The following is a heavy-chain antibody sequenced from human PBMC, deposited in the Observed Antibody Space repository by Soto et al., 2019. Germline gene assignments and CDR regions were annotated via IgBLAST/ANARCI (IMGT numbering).Heavy chain of an antibody. D-gene: IGHD3-3*01. CDR2: ISGSGGST. V-gene: IGHV3-23*01. CDR1: GFTFSSYA. CDR3: AKDLGLNDFWSGYYRFDI. J-gene: IGHJ3*02. Sequence: EVQLLESGGGLVQPGGSLRLSCAASGFTFSSYAMSWVRQAPGKGLEWVSAISGSGGSTYYADSVKGRFTISRDNSKNTLYLQMNSLRAEDTAVYYCAKDLGLNDFWSGYYRFDIWGQGTMVTVSS.